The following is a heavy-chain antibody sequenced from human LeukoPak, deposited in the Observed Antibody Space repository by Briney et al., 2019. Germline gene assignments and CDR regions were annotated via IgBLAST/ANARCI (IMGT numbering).Heavy chain of an antibody. CDR1: GDSINDHY. CDR3: ARSPYSSSSLDY. D-gene: IGHD6-6*01. J-gene: IGHJ4*02. V-gene: IGHV4-4*09. Sequence: PSETLSLTCTVSGDSINDHYWSWIRQPPGEGLEWIAYIYSSVSTNYNPSLKSRVTMSVDTSKIQFSLNLSSVTAADTAVYYCARSPYSSSSLDYWGQGTLVTVSS. CDR2: IYSSVST.